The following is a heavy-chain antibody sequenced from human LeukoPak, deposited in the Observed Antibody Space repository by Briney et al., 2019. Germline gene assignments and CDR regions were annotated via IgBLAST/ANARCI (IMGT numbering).Heavy chain of an antibody. J-gene: IGHJ3*02. V-gene: IGHV3-9*01. CDR3: AKEAYYYDRSHAFDI. CDR1: GFTFNDYA. D-gene: IGHD3-22*01. Sequence: PGRSLRLSCAASGFTFNDYAMHWVRQAPGKGLEWVSGISWNSGIRVYADSVKGRFTISRDNVKNSLYLQMNSLRAEDTALYYCAKEAYYYDRSHAFDIWGQGTMVTVSS. CDR2: ISWNSGIR.